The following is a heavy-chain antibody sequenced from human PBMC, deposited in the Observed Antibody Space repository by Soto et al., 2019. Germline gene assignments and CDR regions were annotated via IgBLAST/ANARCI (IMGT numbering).Heavy chain of an antibody. CDR1: GGSISSYY. Sequence: SETLSLTCTGSGGSISSYYWSWIRQPPGKGLEWIGYIYYSGSTNYNPSLKSRVTISVDTSKNQFSLKLSSVTAADTAVYYCARVGGDYDFWSGKNWFDPWGQGTLVTVSS. D-gene: IGHD3-3*01. CDR2: IYYSGST. J-gene: IGHJ5*02. V-gene: IGHV4-59*01. CDR3: ARVGGDYDFWSGKNWFDP.